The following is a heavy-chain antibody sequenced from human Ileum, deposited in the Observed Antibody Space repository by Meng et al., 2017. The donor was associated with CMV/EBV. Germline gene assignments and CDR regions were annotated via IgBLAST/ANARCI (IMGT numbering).Heavy chain of an antibody. CDR3: AKDRYYDSSGYYSLDY. V-gene: IGHV3-9*01. Sequence: GGSLRLSCAASGFSFDDYAMHWVRQAPGKGLEWVSAINWNGISVAYAESVKGRFTISRDNAKNSLYLQMHSLRAEDTAFYYCAKDRYYDSSGYYSLDYWGQGMLVTVSS. J-gene: IGHJ4*02. CDR2: INWNGISV. CDR1: GFSFDDYA. D-gene: IGHD3-22*01.